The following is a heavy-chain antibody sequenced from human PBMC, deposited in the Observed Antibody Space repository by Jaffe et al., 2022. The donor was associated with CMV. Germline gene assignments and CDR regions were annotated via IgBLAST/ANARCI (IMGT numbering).Heavy chain of an antibody. Sequence: QLQLQESGPGLVKPSETLSLTCTVSGGSISSSSYYWGWIRQPPGKGLEWIGSIYYSGSTYYNPSLKSRVTISVDTSKNQFSLKLSSVTAADTAVYYCATTPYDYVWGSYRYAHDGADYWGQGTLVTVSS. CDR1: GGSISSSSYY. CDR3: ATTPYDYVWGSYRYAHDGADY. CDR2: IYYSGST. D-gene: IGHD3-16*02. V-gene: IGHV4-39*01. J-gene: IGHJ4*02.